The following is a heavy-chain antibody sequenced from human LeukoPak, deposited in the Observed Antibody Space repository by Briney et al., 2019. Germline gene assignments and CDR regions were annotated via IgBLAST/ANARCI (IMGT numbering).Heavy chain of an antibody. V-gene: IGHV4-59*01. D-gene: IGHD3-22*01. CDR3: ARYRDSSGYYDAFDI. Sequence: PSETLSLTCTVSGGSISSYYWSWIRQPPGKGLEWIGYIYYSGSTNYNPSLKSRVTISVDTSKNQFSLKLSSVTAADTAVYYCARYRDSSGYYDAFDIWGQGTMVTVSS. CDR1: GGSISSYY. J-gene: IGHJ3*02. CDR2: IYYSGST.